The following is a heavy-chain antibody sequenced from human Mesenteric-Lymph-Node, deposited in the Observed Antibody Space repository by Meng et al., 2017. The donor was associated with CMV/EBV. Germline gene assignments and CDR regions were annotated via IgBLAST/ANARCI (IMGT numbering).Heavy chain of an antibody. CDR3: ATVGSTFPGFPSDY. V-gene: IGHV1-18*04. D-gene: IGHD2-15*01. Sequence: KASGYTFTSYGISWVRQAPGQGLEWMGWISAYNGNTNYAQKLQGRVTMTEDTSTDTAYMELSSLRSEDTAVYYCATVGSTFPGFPSDYWGQGTLVTVSS. CDR1: GYTFTSYG. CDR2: ISAYNGNT. J-gene: IGHJ4*02.